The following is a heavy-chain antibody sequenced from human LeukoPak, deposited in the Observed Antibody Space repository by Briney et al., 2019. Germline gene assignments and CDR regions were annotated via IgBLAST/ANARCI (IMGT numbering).Heavy chain of an antibody. CDR3: ARDPHYYMDV. CDR2: INHSGST. CDR1: GGSFSGYY. Sequence: SETLSLTCAVYGGSFSGYYWSWIRQPPGKGLEWIGEINHSGSTNYNPSLKSRVTISVDTSENQFSLKLSSVTAADTAVYYCARDPHYYMDVWGKGTTVIISS. J-gene: IGHJ6*03. V-gene: IGHV4-34*01.